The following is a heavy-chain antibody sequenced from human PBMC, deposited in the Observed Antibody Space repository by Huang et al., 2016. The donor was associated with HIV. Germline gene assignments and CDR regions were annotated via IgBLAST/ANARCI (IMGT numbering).Heavy chain of an antibody. J-gene: IGHJ4*02. CDR1: GGSFGDHY. CDR3: ARPRMTATSSDSTWSFFDS. D-gene: IGHD2-21*02. V-gene: IGHV4-34*02. CDR2: LNHRGRS. Sequence: QVQLQQWGAGLLKPSGALSLKCAVYGGSFGDHYWTLIRLSPGKRLEWLGALNHRGRSTYNPSLRSRVTMSVDMSKNQFSLNWTSLTAADTAVYYCARPRMTATSSDSTWSFFDSWGQGTLVSVSS.